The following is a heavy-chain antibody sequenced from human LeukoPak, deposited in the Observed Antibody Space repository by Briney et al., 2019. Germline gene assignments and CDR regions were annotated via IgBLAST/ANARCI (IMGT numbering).Heavy chain of an antibody. CDR1: GGTFTSYY. J-gene: IGHJ6*02. D-gene: IGHD5-24*01. CDR2: INPSGGST. V-gene: IGHV1-46*01. CDR3: ARDRFLWLQTTYYYGMDV. Sequence: GASVKVSCKASGGTFTSYYMHWVRQAPGQGLEWMGIINPSGGSTSYTQKFQGRVTMTRDTSTSTVYMELSSLRSEDTAVYYCARDRFLWLQTTYYYGMDVWGQGTTVTVSS.